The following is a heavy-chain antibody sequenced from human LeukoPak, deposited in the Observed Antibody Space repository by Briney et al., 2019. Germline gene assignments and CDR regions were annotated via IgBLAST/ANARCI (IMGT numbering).Heavy chain of an antibody. Sequence: SETLSLTCTVSGGSISSYYWSWIRQPPGKGLEWIGNIYDRGSTKYNPSLKSRVTISVDTSKNQFSLRLSSVTAADTAVYYCAKGFPDKVWGNSRPTAGYFQHWGQGTLVTVSS. CDR1: GGSISSYY. V-gene: IGHV4-59*01. CDR3: AKGFPDKVWGNSRPTAGYFQH. D-gene: IGHD3-16*01. CDR2: IYDRGST. J-gene: IGHJ1*01.